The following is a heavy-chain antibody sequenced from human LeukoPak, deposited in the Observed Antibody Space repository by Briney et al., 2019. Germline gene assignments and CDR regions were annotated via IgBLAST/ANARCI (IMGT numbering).Heavy chain of an antibody. CDR2: ISYDGSNK. CDR3: AKDTNYDFWSGYQDY. D-gene: IGHD3-3*01. V-gene: IGHV3-30*18. CDR1: GFTFSSYG. Sequence: PGGSLRLSCAASGFTFSSYGMHWVRQAPGKGLEWVAVISYDGSNKYYADSVKGRFTISRDNSKNSLYLQMNSLRAEDTALYYCAKDTNYDFWSGYQDYWGQGTLVTVSS. J-gene: IGHJ4*02.